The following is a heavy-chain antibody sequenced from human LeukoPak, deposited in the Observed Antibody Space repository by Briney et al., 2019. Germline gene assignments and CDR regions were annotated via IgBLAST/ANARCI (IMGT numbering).Heavy chain of an antibody. V-gene: IGHV4-39*01. J-gene: IGHJ4*02. CDR3: ARQTGSGLFILP. CDR2: IYYSGNT. D-gene: IGHD3/OR15-3a*01. Sequence: SETLSLTCTVSGVSISSSNSYWGWIRQPPGKGLEWIGSIYYSGNTYYNASLKSQVSIFIDTSKNQFSLRLTSVTAADTAVYYCARQTGSGLFILPGGQGTLVTVSS. CDR1: GVSISSSNSY.